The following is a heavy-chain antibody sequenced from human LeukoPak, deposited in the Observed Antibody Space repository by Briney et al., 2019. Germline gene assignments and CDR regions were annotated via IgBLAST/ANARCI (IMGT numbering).Heavy chain of an antibody. CDR3: ARGTYYSSSGSYYNLDQ. J-gene: IGHJ4*02. CDR1: GGSISSSSYY. D-gene: IGHD3-10*01. CDR2: IFYSGST. V-gene: IGHV4-31*03. Sequence: SQTLSLTCTVSGGSISSSSYYWTWIRQHPGKGLEWLGYIFYSGSTYYNPSLKGRFTISLDTSKNQLSLKLSSVTAADKAVYYYARGTYYSSSGSYYNLDQWGQGTLVTVSS.